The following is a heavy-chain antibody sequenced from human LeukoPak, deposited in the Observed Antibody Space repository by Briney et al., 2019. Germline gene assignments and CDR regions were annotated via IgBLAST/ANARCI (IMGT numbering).Heavy chain of an antibody. CDR2: IYTSGST. Sequence: SDTLSLTWTVSGTSISNYYWSWIRQPAGKGLEWIGRIYTSGSTSYNPSLKSRVTMSVDTSKNQFSLELNSVTAADTAVYYCARGRLGIVTRGPDYWGQGTLVTVSS. D-gene: IGHD2/OR15-2a*01. V-gene: IGHV4-4*07. CDR3: ARGRLGIVTRGPDY. CDR1: GTSISNYY. J-gene: IGHJ4*02.